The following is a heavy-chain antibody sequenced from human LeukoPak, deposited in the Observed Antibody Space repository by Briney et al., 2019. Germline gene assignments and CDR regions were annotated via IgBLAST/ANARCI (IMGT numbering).Heavy chain of an antibody. CDR1: GGSISGYY. CDR2: IYPSGST. D-gene: IGHD3-22*01. Sequence: PSETLSLTCTVSGGSISGYYWSWLRQPAGKGLEWIGRIYPSGSTNYKHSLKSRATMSVDTSKNQFSLKLSSVTAADTAVYYCARMGYYYDRSGYWEYFQHWGQGTLVTVSS. CDR3: ARMGYYYDRSGYWEYFQH. V-gene: IGHV4-4*07. J-gene: IGHJ1*01.